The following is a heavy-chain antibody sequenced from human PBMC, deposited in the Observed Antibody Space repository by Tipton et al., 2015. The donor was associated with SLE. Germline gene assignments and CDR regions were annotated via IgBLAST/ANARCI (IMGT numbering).Heavy chain of an antibody. CDR2: ISGSGGST. J-gene: IGHJ3*02. V-gene: IGHV3-23*01. Sequence: LSLTCAASGFTFSSYAMSWVRQAPGKGLEWVSAISGSGGSTYYADSVKGRFTISRDNSKNTLYLQMNSLRAEDTAVYYCAKDRTLRFLEWSGAFGIWGQGTMVTVSS. D-gene: IGHD3-3*01. CDR1: GFTFSSYA. CDR3: AKDRTLRFLEWSGAFGI.